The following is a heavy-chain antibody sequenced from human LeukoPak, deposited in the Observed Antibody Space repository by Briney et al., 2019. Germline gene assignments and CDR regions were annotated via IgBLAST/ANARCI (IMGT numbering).Heavy chain of an antibody. CDR1: GFTFSSYS. Sequence: GGSLRLSCAASGFTFSSYSMNWVRQAPGKGLEWVSAISGSGGSTYYADSVKGRFTISRDNSKNTLYPQMNSLRAEDTAVYYCAKWSANWGSPEYYFDYWGQGTLVTVSS. CDR3: AKWSANWGSPEYYFDY. V-gene: IGHV3-23*01. J-gene: IGHJ4*02. D-gene: IGHD7-27*01. CDR2: ISGSGGST.